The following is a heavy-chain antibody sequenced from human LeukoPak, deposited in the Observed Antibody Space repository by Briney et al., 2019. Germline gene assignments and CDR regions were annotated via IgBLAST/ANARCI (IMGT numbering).Heavy chain of an antibody. CDR3: ARGVDIVVVPAAQYYFDY. D-gene: IGHD2-2*01. CDR1: GGSISSGGYY. J-gene: IGHJ4*02. V-gene: IGHV4-31*03. CDR2: IYYSGST. Sequence: ASETLSLTCTVSGGSISSGGYYWSWIRQHPGKGLEWIGYIYYSGSTYYNPSLKSRVTISVDTSKNQFPLKLSSVTAADTAVYYCARGVDIVVVPAAQYYFDYWGQGTLVTVSS.